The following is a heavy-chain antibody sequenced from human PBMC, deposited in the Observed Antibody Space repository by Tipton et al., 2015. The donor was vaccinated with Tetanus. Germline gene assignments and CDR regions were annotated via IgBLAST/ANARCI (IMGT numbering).Heavy chain of an antibody. D-gene: IGHD5-18*01. CDR1: GGSFSGYY. V-gene: IGHV4-34*01. CDR2: INQSGST. J-gene: IGHJ4*02. CDR3: ARLRAYTYGYRGSYFDY. Sequence: TLSLTCAVYGGSFSGYYWSWIRQPPGKGLEWIGEINQSGSTNYNPSLKSRVTISVDTSKNQFSLKLSSVTAADTAVYYCARLRAYTYGYRGSYFDYWGQGTLVTV.